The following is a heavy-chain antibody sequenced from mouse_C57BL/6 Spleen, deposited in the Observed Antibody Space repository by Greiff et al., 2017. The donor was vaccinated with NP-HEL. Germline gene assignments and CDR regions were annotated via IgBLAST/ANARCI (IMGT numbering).Heavy chain of an antibody. Sequence: VQLQQSGAELARPGASVKLSCKASGYTFTSYGISWVKQRTGQGLEWIGEIYPRSGNTYYNEKFKGKATLTADKSSSTAYMELRSLTSEDSAVYFCARMGDVRAMDYWGQRTSVTVSS. V-gene: IGHV1-81*01. CDR1: GYTFTSYG. D-gene: IGHD2-14*01. CDR3: ARMGDVRAMDY. CDR2: IYPRSGNT. J-gene: IGHJ4*01.